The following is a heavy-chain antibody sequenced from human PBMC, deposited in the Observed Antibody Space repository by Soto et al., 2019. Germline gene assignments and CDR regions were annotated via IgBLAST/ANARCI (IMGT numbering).Heavy chain of an antibody. Sequence: GGSLRLSCAASGFTFSSYAMHGVRQAPGKGLEWVAVISYDGSNKYYEDSVKGRFTISRDNSKNTLYLQMNSLRAEDTAVYYCARVQRPYAAPLRNGMDVWGHGTTVTVSS. D-gene: IGHD2-15*01. CDR3: ARVQRPYAAPLRNGMDV. J-gene: IGHJ6*02. CDR2: ISYDGSNK. CDR1: GFTFSSYA. V-gene: IGHV3-30-3*01.